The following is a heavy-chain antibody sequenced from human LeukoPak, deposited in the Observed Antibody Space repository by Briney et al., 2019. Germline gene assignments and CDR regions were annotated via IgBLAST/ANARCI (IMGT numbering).Heavy chain of an antibody. V-gene: IGHV1-2*06. Sequence: ASVKVSCKASGYTFTGYYMHWVRQAPGQGLEWMGRINPNSGGTNYAQKLQGRVTMTTDTSTSTAYMELRSLRSDDTAVYYCARDEWELTPGDYWGQGTLVTVSS. J-gene: IGHJ4*02. CDR3: ARDEWELTPGDY. CDR2: INPNSGGT. CDR1: GYTFTGYY. D-gene: IGHD1-26*01.